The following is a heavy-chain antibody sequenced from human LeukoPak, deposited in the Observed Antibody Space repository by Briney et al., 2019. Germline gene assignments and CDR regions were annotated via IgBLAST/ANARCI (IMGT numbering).Heavy chain of an antibody. V-gene: IGHV3-66*02. Sequence: PGGSLRLSCAASGFILSSNYMNWVRQAPGKGLEGVAVIYSGGSTYYAAPVKGRFTISRDNSKNTVHLQMNDLRAEDTAVYYCARSWDARLNFDYWGQGTLVTVSS. J-gene: IGHJ4*02. CDR1: GFILSSNY. CDR2: IYSGGST. D-gene: IGHD1-26*01. CDR3: ARSWDARLNFDY.